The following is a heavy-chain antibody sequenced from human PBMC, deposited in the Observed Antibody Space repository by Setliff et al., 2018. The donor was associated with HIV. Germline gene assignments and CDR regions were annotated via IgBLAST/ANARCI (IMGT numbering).Heavy chain of an antibody. D-gene: IGHD1-1*01. J-gene: IGHJ4*02. CDR1: GYTFTSYA. CDR2: INADNGNT. V-gene: IGHV1-3*01. CDR3: ARDKEGYTMGWYND. Sequence: ASVKVSCKASGYTFTSYAMHWVRQVPGQRLEWMAWINADNGNTRYSQKFHDRATLTRDTSASTAYMEMSSLRSEDTAVYYCARDKEGYTMGWYNDWGQGTLVTVSS.